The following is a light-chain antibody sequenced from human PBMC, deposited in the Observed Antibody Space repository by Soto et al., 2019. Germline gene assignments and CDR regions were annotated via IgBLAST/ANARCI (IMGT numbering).Light chain of an antibody. CDR3: AEWDDRLNGYV. V-gene: IGLV2-14*03. J-gene: IGLJ1*01. CDR2: EVS. CDR1: SSDVGAYDY. Sequence: QSVLTQPASVSGSPGQSITISCTGTSSDVGAYDYVSWYQQHPDKAPKLMIYEVSNRPSGVSNRFSGSKSVNTATLTISGLQSEAEAYYYCAEWDDRLNGYVFATGTKVTVL.